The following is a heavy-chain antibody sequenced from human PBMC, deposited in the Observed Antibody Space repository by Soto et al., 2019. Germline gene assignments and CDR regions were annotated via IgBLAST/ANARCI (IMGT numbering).Heavy chain of an antibody. CDR1: GASISGFY. CDR3: VRDGSKTLRDWFDH. CDR2: IYATGTT. Sequence: SETLSLTCTVSGASISGFYWSWFRKSAGKGLEWIGRIYATGTTDYNTSLKSRVMMSVDTSKKQFSLKLRSVTAADTAVYYCVRDGSKTLRDWFDHWGQGISVTVSS. J-gene: IGHJ5*02. D-gene: IGHD2-2*03. V-gene: IGHV4-4*07.